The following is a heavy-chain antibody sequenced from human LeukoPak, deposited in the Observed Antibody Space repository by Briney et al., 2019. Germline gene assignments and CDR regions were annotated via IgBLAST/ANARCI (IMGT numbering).Heavy chain of an antibody. V-gene: IGHV1-46*01. CDR3: ARVRGHGDMIDY. CDR2: IKPSGGST. J-gene: IGHJ4*02. D-gene: IGHD3-10*01. Sequence: AASVKVSCQASGYIFTTYFMHWVRQAPGQGLEWMGFIKPSGGSTGYSQKFQGRVTMTRDTSTSKVYMALSSLRSEDRAVYYCARVRGHGDMIDYWGQGTLVTVSS. CDR1: GYIFTTYF.